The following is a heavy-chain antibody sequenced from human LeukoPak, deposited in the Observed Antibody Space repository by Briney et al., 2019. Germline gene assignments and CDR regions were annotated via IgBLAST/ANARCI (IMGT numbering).Heavy chain of an antibody. CDR1: GGSISGSSYY. CDR3: ARTPTYCGGDCYYFGP. Sequence: PSETLSLTCTVSGGSISGSSYYWGWIRQPPGKGLEWIGSIYYSGSTYYNPSLKSRVTISVDRSKNQFSLKLSSVTAADTAMYFCARTPTYCGGDCYYFGPWGQGTLVTVSS. D-gene: IGHD2-21*02. CDR2: IYYSGST. V-gene: IGHV4-39*07. J-gene: IGHJ5*02.